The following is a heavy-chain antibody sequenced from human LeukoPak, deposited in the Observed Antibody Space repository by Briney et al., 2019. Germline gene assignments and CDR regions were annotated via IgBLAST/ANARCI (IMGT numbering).Heavy chain of an antibody. CDR3: ARENLRAWELSFDY. CDR2: INHSGST. D-gene: IGHD1-26*01. CDR1: GGSFSGYY. Sequence: SETLSLTCAVYGGSFSGYYWSWIRQPPGKGLEWIGEINHSGSTNYNPSLKSRVTISVDTSKNQFSLKLSSVTAADTAVYYCARENLRAWELSFDYWGQGTLVTVSS. J-gene: IGHJ4*02. V-gene: IGHV4-34*01.